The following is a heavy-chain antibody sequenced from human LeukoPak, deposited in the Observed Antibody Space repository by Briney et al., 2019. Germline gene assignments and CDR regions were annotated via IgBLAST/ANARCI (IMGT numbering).Heavy chain of an antibody. V-gene: IGHV3-33*01. Sequence: GGPLRLSCAASGFTFSHYGMHWVRQAPGEGLEWVAVIWYDGGNKYYGDSVKGRFTISRDNSQNTLYLQMNSLRAEDTAVYYCARTYSRESGYDFVFHYWGQGTRVTVSS. CDR3: ARTYSRESGYDFVFHY. CDR1: GFTFSHYG. J-gene: IGHJ4*02. D-gene: IGHD5-12*01. CDR2: IWYDGGNK.